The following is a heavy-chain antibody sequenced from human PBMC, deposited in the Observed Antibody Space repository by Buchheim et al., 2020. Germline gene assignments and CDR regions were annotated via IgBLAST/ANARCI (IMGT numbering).Heavy chain of an antibody. V-gene: IGHV4-59*01. CDR3: ARVRASGWYFFDF. Sequence: QVQLQESGPRLVKPSETLSLTCTVSGGSISGYYWSWIRQPPEKGLEWIGYVSYSGTTVYEPSLERRVTLSVDKPNKQFSLKLTSATAADTAVYYCARVRASGWYFFDFWGQGTL. CDR2: VSYSGTT. J-gene: IGHJ4*02. CDR1: GGSISGYY. D-gene: IGHD6-19*01.